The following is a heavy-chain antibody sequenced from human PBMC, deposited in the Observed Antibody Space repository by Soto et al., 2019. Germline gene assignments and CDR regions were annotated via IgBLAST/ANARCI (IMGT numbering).Heavy chain of an antibody. J-gene: IGHJ4*02. CDR3: AKDNPYDYVWGSYTFDY. V-gene: IGHV3-30*18. Sequence: RSLRLSCAASGFTFSSYGMHWVRQAPGKGLEWVAVISYDGSNKYYADSVKGRFTISRDNSKNTLYLQMNSLRAEDTAVYYCAKDNPYDYVWGSYTFDYWGQGTLVTVS. D-gene: IGHD3-16*01. CDR1: GFTFSSYG. CDR2: ISYDGSNK.